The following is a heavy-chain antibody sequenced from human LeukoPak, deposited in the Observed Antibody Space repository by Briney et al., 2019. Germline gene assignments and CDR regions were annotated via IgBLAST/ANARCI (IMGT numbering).Heavy chain of an antibody. CDR1: GYSFTSYW. CDR2: IYPGDSDT. D-gene: IGHD6-6*01. V-gene: IGHV5-51*01. J-gene: IGHJ6*03. Sequence: GESLKISCKGSGYSFTSYWIGWVRQMPGKGLEWMGIIYPGDSDTRYSPSFQGQVTISADKSISTAYLQWSSLKASDTAMYYCARQSIAAPGYYYYYYMDVWGKGTTVTVSS. CDR3: ARQSIAAPGYYYYYYMDV.